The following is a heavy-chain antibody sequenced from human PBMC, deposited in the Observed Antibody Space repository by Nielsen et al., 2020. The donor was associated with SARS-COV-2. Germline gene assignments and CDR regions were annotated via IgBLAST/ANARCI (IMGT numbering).Heavy chain of an antibody. D-gene: IGHD1-7*01. CDR2: IKEDGSER. CDR3: ASIGSEYNWNYQTLRRGYFDY. V-gene: IGHV3-7*02. Sequence: GESLKISCAASGFTFGSYWMTWVRQAPGKGLEWVANIKEDGSERSYVDAVKGRFTISRDNAKNSLYLQMNSLRAEDTAVYYCASIGSEYNWNYQTLRRGYFDYWGQGTLVTVSS. CDR1: GFTFGSYW. J-gene: IGHJ4*02.